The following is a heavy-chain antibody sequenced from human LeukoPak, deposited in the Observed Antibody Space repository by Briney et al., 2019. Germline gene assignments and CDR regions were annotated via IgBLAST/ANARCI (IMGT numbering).Heavy chain of an antibody. CDR3: ARTKAFDF. V-gene: IGHV3-7*01. J-gene: IGHJ3*01. Sequence: GGSLRLSCTASGFTFTTWWMSWVRQASGKGLEWVANIKKDGSEIHYLDSVKGRFTISRDNARNSLYLQMNDQRVEDTAVYYCARTKAFDFWGQGTMVTVSS. CDR2: IKKDGSEI. CDR1: GFTFTTWW.